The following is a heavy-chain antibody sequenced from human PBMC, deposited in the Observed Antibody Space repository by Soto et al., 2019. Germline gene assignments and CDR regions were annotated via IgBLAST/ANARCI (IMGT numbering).Heavy chain of an antibody. CDR1: EYSFASYW. CDR2: IYPGDSDT. D-gene: IGHD6-6*01. J-gene: IGHJ6*02. Sequence: PGESLKISCQGSEYSFASYWIGWVRQMPGKDLEWTGTIYPGDSDTRYSPSFQGQVTISADKSLRTAYLQWTSLKASDTALYYCARTRSFTLGFYYDGMDVWGQGTTVTVSS. CDR3: ARTRSFTLGFYYDGMDV. V-gene: IGHV5-51*01.